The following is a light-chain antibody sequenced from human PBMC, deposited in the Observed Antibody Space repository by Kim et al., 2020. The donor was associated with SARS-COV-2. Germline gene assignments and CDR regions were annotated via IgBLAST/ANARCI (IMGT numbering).Light chain of an antibody. Sequence: ASVGHRLTFTFRASQSIYSYLAWYQQKPGNVPKILIYKASTLESGVPSRFSGSESGTEFTLTISSLQPDDFATYYCQQFYTYPITFGQGTRLEIK. J-gene: IGKJ5*01. V-gene: IGKV1-5*03. CDR1: QSIYSY. CDR3: QQFYTYPIT. CDR2: KAS.